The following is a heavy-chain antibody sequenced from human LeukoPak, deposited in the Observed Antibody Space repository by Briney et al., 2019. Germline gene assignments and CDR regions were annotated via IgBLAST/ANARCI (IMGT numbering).Heavy chain of an antibody. D-gene: IGHD3-10*01. CDR3: ARGRGFTMVHNWFDP. CDR2: ISDSSSTI. J-gene: IGHJ5*02. V-gene: IGHV3-48*01. CDR1: GFTFSIYE. Sequence: PGGSLRLSCAASGFTFSIYEVNWVRQAPGKGLEWLSHISDSSSTIYYADSVKGRFTISRDNAKNSLYLQMNSLRAEDTAVYYCARGRGFTMVHNWFDPWGQGTLVTVSS.